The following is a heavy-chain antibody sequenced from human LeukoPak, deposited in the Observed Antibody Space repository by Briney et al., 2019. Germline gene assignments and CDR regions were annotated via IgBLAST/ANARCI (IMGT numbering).Heavy chain of an antibody. V-gene: IGHV3-33*07. J-gene: IGHJ4*02. D-gene: IGHD3-10*01. Sequence: PGGSLRLFCGASGVTFCSYYIYWVRQAPGEGLDWVAVMWSDGRSTYYADSVKGRFTISRDSSENTRYLEMNSLRAEDTAVYYCGRSRYDGGGYFDYWGQGTLVTVSS. CDR2: MWSDGRST. CDR3: GRSRYDGGGYFDY. CDR1: GVTFCSYY.